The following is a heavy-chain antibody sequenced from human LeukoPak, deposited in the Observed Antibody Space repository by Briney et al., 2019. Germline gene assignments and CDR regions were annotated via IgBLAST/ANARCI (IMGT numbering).Heavy chain of an antibody. J-gene: IGHJ4*02. V-gene: IGHV4-39*01. D-gene: IGHD5-18*01. CDR1: DDSIRSSSYY. CDR2: IYYSGST. CDR3: ANGWGYGGPFDY. Sequence: SETLSLTCTVSDDSIRSSSYYWGWIRQPPGKGLEWIGSIYYSGSTYYNPSLKSRVTIPVDTSKSQFSLKLSSVTAADTAVYYCANGWGYGGPFDYWGQGTLVTVSS.